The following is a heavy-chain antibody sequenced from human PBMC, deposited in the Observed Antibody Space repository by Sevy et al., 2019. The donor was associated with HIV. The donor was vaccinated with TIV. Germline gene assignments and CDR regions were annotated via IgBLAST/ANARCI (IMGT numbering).Heavy chain of an antibody. CDR2: ISSNGDST. J-gene: IGHJ4*02. D-gene: IGHD4-17*01. V-gene: IGHV3-64*01. CDR3: ARVCDYGLDY. CDR1: GFTFSRNA. Sequence: GGSLRLSCAVSGFTFSRNAMHWVRQVPGKGLEFVSAISSNGDSTYYANSVKGRFTISRDNSKNTLYLQMGSLRAEDMAVYYCARVCDYGLDYWGQGTLVTVSS.